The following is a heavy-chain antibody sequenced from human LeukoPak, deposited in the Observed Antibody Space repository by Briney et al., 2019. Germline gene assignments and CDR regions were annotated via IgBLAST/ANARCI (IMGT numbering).Heavy chain of an antibody. D-gene: IGHD3-22*01. V-gene: IGHV3-30*02. Sequence: PGGSLRLSCAASGFTFSSYGMHWVRQAPGKGLEWVAFIRYDGSNKYYADSVKGRFTISRDNSKNTLYLQMNSLRAEDTAVYYCAKDLPLYDSSGYYQYYFDYWGQGTLVTVSS. CDR2: IRYDGSNK. J-gene: IGHJ4*02. CDR3: AKDLPLYDSSGYYQYYFDY. CDR1: GFTFSSYG.